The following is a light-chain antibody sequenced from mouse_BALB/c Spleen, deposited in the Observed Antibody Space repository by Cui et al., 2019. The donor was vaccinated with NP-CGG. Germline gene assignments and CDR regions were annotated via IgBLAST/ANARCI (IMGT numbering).Light chain of an antibody. CDR1: TGAVTTSNY. CDR2: GTN. J-gene: IGLJ1*01. V-gene: IGLV1*01. Sequence: QAVVTQESALITSPGETVTLTCRSSTGAVTTSNYANWVQEKPDHLFTGLIGGTNNRAPGVPARFSGSLIGDKAALTITGVQTEDEAIYFCALWYSNHWVFGGGTKLTVL. CDR3: ALWYSNHWV.